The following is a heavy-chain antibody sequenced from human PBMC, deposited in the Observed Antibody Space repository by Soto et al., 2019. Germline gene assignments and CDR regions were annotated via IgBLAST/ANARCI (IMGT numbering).Heavy chain of an antibody. J-gene: IGHJ5*02. Sequence: GGSLRLSCAASGFTFSSYSMNWVRQAPGKGLEWVSSISSSSSYIYYADSVKGRFTISRDNAKNSLYLQMNSLRAEDTAVYYCAREPRKAMVRGVISWFDPWGQGTLVTVSS. CDR3: AREPRKAMVRGVISWFDP. D-gene: IGHD3-10*01. V-gene: IGHV3-21*01. CDR1: GFTFSSYS. CDR2: ISSSSSYI.